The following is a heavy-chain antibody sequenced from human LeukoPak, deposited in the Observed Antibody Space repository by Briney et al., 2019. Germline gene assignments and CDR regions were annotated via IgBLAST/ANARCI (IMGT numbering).Heavy chain of an antibody. CDR3: AGLIRPGWFDP. Sequence: PSETLFLTCTVSGASISSSTDYWGWIRQPPGKGLEWIANIYYSGSTYYNPSLKSRVTISVDTSKNQFSLKLSSVTAADTAVYYCAGLIRPGWFDPWGQGTLVTVSS. V-gene: IGHV4-39*01. CDR2: IYYSGST. CDR1: GASISSSTDY. D-gene: IGHD1-14*01. J-gene: IGHJ5*02.